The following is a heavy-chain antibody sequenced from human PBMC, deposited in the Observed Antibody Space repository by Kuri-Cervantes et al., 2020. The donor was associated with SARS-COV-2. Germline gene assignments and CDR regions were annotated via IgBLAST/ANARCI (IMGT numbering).Heavy chain of an antibody. CDR1: GYSFTSYW. CDR2: IDPSDSYT. CDR3: ARRVGYYFDY. D-gene: IGHD2-15*01. V-gene: IGHV5-10-1*01. Sequence: GESLKISCKGSGYSFTSYWISWVHQMPGKGLEWMGRIDPSDSYTNYSPSFQGHVTISADKSISTAYLQWSSLKASDTAMYYCARRVGYYFDYWGQGTLVTVSS. J-gene: IGHJ4*02.